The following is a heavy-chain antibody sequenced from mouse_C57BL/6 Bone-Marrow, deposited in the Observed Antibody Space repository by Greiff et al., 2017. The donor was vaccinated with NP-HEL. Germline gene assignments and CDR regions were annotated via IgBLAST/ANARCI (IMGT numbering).Heavy chain of an antibody. Sequence: QVQLQQPGAELVKPGASVKLSCKASGYTFTSYWMHWVKQRPGQGLEWIGMIHPNSGSTNYNEKFKSKATLTVDKSSSTAYMQLSSLTSEDSAVYYCAAPSYYGHYWGQGTTLTVSS. CDR3: AAPSYYGHY. CDR1: GYTFTSYW. CDR2: IHPNSGST. D-gene: IGHD1-2*01. V-gene: IGHV1-64*01. J-gene: IGHJ2*01.